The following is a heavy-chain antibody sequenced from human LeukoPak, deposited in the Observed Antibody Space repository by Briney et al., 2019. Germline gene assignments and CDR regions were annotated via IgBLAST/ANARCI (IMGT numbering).Heavy chain of an antibody. J-gene: IGHJ4*02. Sequence: GGSLRLSCAASGFTFSSYEMNWVRQAPGKGLEWVSYISSSGSTIYYADSVKGRFTISRDNAKNSLYLQMNSLRAEDTAVYYCGRGNYDILTGYLTNYFDYWGQGTLVTVSS. CDR3: GRGNYDILTGYLTNYFDY. D-gene: IGHD3-9*01. CDR2: ISSSGSTI. V-gene: IGHV3-48*03. CDR1: GFTFSSYE.